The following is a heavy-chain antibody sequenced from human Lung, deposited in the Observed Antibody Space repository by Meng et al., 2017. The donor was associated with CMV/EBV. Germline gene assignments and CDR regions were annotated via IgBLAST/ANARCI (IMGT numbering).Heavy chain of an antibody. CDR2: IRSSGVDK. J-gene: IGHJ4*02. V-gene: IGHV3-11*01. CDR3: ARDRPLYFFDY. CDR1: GFSLSDLH. Sequence: SCAASGFSLSDLHMSWIRQAPGKGLEWVSNIRSSGVDKYYADSVKGRFTISRDDAKKSLYLQMNSLRAEDTAVYYCARDRPLYFFDYWGQGELVTVSS.